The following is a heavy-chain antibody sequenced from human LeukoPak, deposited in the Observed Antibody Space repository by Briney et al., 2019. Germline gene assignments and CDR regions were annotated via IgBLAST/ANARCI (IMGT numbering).Heavy chain of an antibody. J-gene: IGHJ4*02. CDR1: GFTFSNAG. Sequence: GGSLRLSVEALGFTFSNAGRAGVGRAPGRGLSGVAGIKSKTDGGTTDYAAPVKGRFTISRDDSKNTLYLQMNSLKTEDTAVYYCTTDPQQLAFYYFDYWGQGTLVTVSS. CDR3: TTDPQQLAFYYFDY. V-gene: IGHV3-15*01. CDR2: IKSKTDGGTT. D-gene: IGHD6-13*01.